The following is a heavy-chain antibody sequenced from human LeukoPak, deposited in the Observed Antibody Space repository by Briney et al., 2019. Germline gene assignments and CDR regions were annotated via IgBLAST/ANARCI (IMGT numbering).Heavy chain of an antibody. CDR1: GGSFSGYY. D-gene: IGHD3-10*01. CDR2: IYHSGST. Sequence: SETLSLTCAVYGGSFSGYYWSWIRQPPGKGLEWIGEIYHSGSTNYNPSLKSRVTISVDTSKNQFSLKLSSVTAADTAVYYCARRYGSGSYLRYWGQGTLVTVSS. J-gene: IGHJ4*02. V-gene: IGHV4-34*01. CDR3: ARRYGSGSYLRY.